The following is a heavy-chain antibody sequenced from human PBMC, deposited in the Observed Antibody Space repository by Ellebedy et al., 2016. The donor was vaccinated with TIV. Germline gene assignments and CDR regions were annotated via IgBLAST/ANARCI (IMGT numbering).Heavy chain of an antibody. CDR1: GGSISSGDYY. V-gene: IGHV4-30-4*01. J-gene: IGHJ4*02. CDR3: ARDLPSGYYSRAFDY. CDR2: IYYSGST. Sequence: SETLSLTXTVSGGSISSGDYYWSWIRQPPGKGLEWIGYIYYSGSTYYNPSLKSRVTISVDTSKNQFSLKLSSVTAADTAVYYCARDLPSGYYSRAFDYWGQGTLVTVSS. D-gene: IGHD3-22*01.